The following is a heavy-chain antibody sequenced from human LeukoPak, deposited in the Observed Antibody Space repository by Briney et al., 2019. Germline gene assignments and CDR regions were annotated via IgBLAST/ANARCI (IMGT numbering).Heavy chain of an antibody. V-gene: IGHV1-69*04. CDR3: ASYSGSYAFDY. CDR2: IIPILGIA. CDR1: GGTFSSYA. J-gene: IGHJ4*02. Sequence: ASVKVSCKASGGTFSSYAISWVRQAPGQGLEWMGRIIPILGIANYAQKFQGRVTITADESTSTAYMELSSLRSEDTAVYYCASYSGSYAFDYWGQGTLVTVSS. D-gene: IGHD1-26*01.